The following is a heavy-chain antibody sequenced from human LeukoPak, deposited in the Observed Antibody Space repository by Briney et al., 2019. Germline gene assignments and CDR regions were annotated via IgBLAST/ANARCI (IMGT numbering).Heavy chain of an antibody. J-gene: IGHJ4*02. CDR2: ISGSGGST. CDR3: AKFSGWYREPDY. CDR1: GFTLSSYA. V-gene: IGHV3-23*01. D-gene: IGHD6-19*01. Sequence: LGGSLRLSSAASGFTLSSYAMSWVRQAPGKGLEWVSAISGSGGSTYYAHSVKGRFTISRDNSKNTLYLQMNSLRAEDTAVYYCAKFSGWYREPDYWGQGTLVTVSS.